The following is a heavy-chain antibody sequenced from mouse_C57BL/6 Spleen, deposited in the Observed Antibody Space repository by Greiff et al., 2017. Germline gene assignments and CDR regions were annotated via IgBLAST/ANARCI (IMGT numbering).Heavy chain of an antibody. Sequence: EVHLVESGGDLVKPGGSLKLSCAASGFTFSSYGMSWVRQTPDKRLEWVATISSGGSYTYYPDSVKGRFTISRDNAKNTLYLQMSGLKSEDTAMYYCARHDGYFDYWGQGTTLTVSS. CDR1: GFTFSSYG. J-gene: IGHJ2*01. CDR2: ISSGGSYT. V-gene: IGHV5-6*01. CDR3: ARHDGYFDY. D-gene: IGHD2-3*01.